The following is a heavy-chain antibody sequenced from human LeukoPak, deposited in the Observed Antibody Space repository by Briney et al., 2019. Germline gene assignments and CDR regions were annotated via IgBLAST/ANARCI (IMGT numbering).Heavy chain of an antibody. CDR3: AREWAYDSSGYYFL. Sequence: SVKVSCKASGGTFSSYAISWVRRAPGQGLEWMGGIIPILGTANYAQKFQGRVTITADESTSTAYMELSSLRSEDTAVYYCAREWAYDSSGYYFLWGQGTLVTVSS. D-gene: IGHD3-22*01. J-gene: IGHJ4*02. CDR2: IIPILGTA. CDR1: GGTFSSYA. V-gene: IGHV1-69*13.